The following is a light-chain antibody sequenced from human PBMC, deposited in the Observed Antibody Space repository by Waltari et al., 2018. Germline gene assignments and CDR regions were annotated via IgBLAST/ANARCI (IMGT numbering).Light chain of an antibody. V-gene: IGLV1-51*02. Sequence: QSVLTQPPSVTAAPGQKVSISCSGSSSNIGNSDVSWYQQVPGTAPKLLIFGTNCRPAGIPDRVSGSKAGTSATLGITGLQTGDEANYYGGTWDTSLSAGVFGGGTKLTVL. J-gene: IGLJ3*02. CDR2: GTN. CDR1: SSNIGNSD. CDR3: GTWDTSLSAGV.